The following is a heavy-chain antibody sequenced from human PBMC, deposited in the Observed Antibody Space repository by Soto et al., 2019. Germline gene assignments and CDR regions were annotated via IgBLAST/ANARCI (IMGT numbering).Heavy chain of an antibody. D-gene: IGHD2-2*01. V-gene: IGHV4-30-4*01. Sequence: QVQLQESGPGLVKPSQTLSLTCTVSGGSISSGDYYWSWIRQPPGKGLEWIGYIYYSGSTYYNPSLKRRVTISVDTSKNQFSLKLSSVTAADTAVYYCARDIVVVHWAPAGGDYYGMDVWGQGTTVTVSS. CDR2: IYYSGST. CDR3: ARDIVVVHWAPAGGDYYGMDV. CDR1: GGSISSGDYY. J-gene: IGHJ6*02.